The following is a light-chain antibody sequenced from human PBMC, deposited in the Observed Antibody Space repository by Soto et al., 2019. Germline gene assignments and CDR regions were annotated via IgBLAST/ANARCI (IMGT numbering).Light chain of an antibody. CDR3: QQSYSTPIT. J-gene: IGKJ5*01. V-gene: IGKV1-39*01. CDR1: QNIDNY. CDR2: AAS. Sequence: DIQMTQSPSSLSASLGDTVTISCRASQNIDNYLHWYQQKPGKAPKLLIYAASSLQSGVPSRFSGSGSGTDFTLTISSLQPEDFATYYCQQSYSTPITFGQGTRLEIK.